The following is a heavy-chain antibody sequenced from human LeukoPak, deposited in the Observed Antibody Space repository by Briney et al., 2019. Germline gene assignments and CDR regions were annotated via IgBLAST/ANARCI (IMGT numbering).Heavy chain of an antibody. D-gene: IGHD3-16*01. CDR1: DGSITSYH. CDR3: ARHSQSYGPYNWFDP. J-gene: IGHJ5*01. CDR2: IFHSGSP. V-gene: IGHV4-59*08. Sequence: SETLSLTCNVTDGSITSYHWSWIRQPLGKGLQWLGYIFHSGSPHYNPSLKSRLTLSLDTSRSQISLKLDSVTAADTAVYFCARHSQSYGPYNWFDPWGQGALVTVSS.